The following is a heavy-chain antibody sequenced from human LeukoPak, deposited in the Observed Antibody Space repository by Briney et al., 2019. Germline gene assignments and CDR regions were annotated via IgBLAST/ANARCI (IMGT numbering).Heavy chain of an antibody. CDR2: IRYDGITK. CDR3: ARTPRTAVASSFDY. CDR1: AFTFSNYG. J-gene: IGHJ4*02. Sequence: GGSLRLSCAASAFTFSNYGMHWVRQAPGKGLEGVAFIRYDGITKYYADSVKGRFTMSRDNSKNTLYLQMNSLRAEDTAVYYCARTPRTAVASSFDYWGQGTLVTVSS. D-gene: IGHD6-13*01. V-gene: IGHV3-30*02.